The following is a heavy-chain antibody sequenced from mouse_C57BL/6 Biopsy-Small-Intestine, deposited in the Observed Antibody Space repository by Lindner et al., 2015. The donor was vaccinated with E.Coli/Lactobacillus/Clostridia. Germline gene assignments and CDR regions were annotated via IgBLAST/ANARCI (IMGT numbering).Heavy chain of an antibody. CDR1: GYSFTGYY. CDR3: ARSGGYYNAMDY. J-gene: IGHJ4*01. CDR2: INPSTGGT. D-gene: IGHD2-2*01. V-gene: IGHV1-42*01. Sequence: VQLQESGPELVKPGASVKISCKASGYSFTGYYMNWVKQSPEKSLEWIGEINPSTGGTTYNQKFKARATLTVDKSSSTSHMQLKSLTSEDSAVYYCARSGGYYNAMDYWGQGTSVTVSS.